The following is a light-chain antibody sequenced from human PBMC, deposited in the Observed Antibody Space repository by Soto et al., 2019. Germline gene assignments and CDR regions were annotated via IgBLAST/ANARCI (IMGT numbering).Light chain of an antibody. J-gene: IGKJ2*01. CDR1: QTVSRN. CDR2: DIS. V-gene: IGKV3-15*01. Sequence: EVVMTQSPATLSVSPGERASLSCRASQTVSRNLAWYHQRPGPAPRLLIYDISNIATGIPTRFSGSGSGAESTHTLSSLQSEDFAIYYCQQYYNWPQYTVGPGTRLEIK. CDR3: QQYYNWPQYT.